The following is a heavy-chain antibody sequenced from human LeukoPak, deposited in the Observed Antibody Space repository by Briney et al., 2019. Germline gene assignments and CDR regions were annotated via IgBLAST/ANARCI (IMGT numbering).Heavy chain of an antibody. CDR2: IYSGGST. J-gene: IGHJ4*02. D-gene: IGHD3-16*02. Sequence: GGSLRLSCAASGFTVSNNYMSWVRQAPGKGLEWVSAIYSGGSTYYADSVKGRFTISRDNSKNTLYLQMNSLRAEDTAVYYCNIRGAFGGVIVNDYWGQGTLVTVSS. CDR1: GFTVSNNY. CDR3: NIRGAFGGVIVNDY. V-gene: IGHV3-53*01.